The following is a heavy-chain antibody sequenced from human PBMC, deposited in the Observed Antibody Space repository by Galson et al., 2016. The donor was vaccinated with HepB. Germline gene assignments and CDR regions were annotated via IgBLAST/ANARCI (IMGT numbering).Heavy chain of an antibody. V-gene: IGHV1-69*13. J-gene: IGHJ4*02. CDR3: ARSDWQQLLTTRFDD. Sequence: SVKVSCKASGGTFSSSVISWVRQAPRQGLEWMGGIIPQLGPPNYAQKFQGRVTITAVEFTSTAYMELSSLTSEDTAVYYCARSDWQQLLTTRFDDWGQGTLVSVSS. CDR2: IIPQLGPP. D-gene: IGHD6-13*01. CDR1: GGTFSSSV.